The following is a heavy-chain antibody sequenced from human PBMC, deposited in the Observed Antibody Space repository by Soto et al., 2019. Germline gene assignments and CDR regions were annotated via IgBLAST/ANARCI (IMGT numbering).Heavy chain of an antibody. J-gene: IGHJ3*02. Sequence: GGSLRLSCAASGFTFSSYAVSWVRQAPGKGLEWVSGISDSGFSTYYADSVKGRFTISRDSSKNTLYLQMKSLRVEDTAVYYCAKDSKERSLIDAFDIWGQGTRVTVS. CDR2: ISDSGFST. CDR1: GFTFSSYA. D-gene: IGHD2-8*01. V-gene: IGHV3-23*01. CDR3: AKDSKERSLIDAFDI.